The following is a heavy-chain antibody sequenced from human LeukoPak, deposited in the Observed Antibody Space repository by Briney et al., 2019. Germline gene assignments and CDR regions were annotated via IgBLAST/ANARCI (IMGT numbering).Heavy chain of an antibody. D-gene: IGHD6-13*01. CDR3: ATHGSSSPESFDY. Sequence: SETLSLTCTVSGGSISSGGYYWSWIRQPPGKGLEWIGYIYHSGSTYYNPSLKSRVTISVDRSQNQFSLKLSCVTAADTAVYYCATHGSSSPESFDYWGQGTLVNVSS. CDR1: GGSISSGGYY. V-gene: IGHV4-30-2*01. J-gene: IGHJ4*02. CDR2: IYHSGST.